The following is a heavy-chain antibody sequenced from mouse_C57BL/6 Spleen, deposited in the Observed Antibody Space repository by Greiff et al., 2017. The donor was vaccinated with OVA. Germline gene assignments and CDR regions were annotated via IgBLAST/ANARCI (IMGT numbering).Heavy chain of an antibody. CDR1: GFNIKDDY. J-gene: IGHJ2*01. D-gene: IGHD2-5*01. V-gene: IGHV14-4*01. Sequence: VQLQQSGAELVRPGASVKLSCTASGFNIKDDYMHWVKQRPEQGLEWIGWIDPENGDTEYASKFQGKATITADTSSNTAYLQLSSLTSEDTAVYYCTTPYSNEKDYWGQGTTLTVSS. CDR3: TTPYSNEKDY. CDR2: IDPENGDT.